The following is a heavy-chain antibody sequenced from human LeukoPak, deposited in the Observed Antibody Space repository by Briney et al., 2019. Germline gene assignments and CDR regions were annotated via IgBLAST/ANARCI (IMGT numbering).Heavy chain of an antibody. J-gene: IGHJ4*02. V-gene: IGHV4-59*12. CDR3: ASPGHDFWSGYYREFDY. CDR1: GGSINGYY. CDR2: IYYTGST. D-gene: IGHD3-3*01. Sequence: SETLSLTCTVSGGSINGYYWSWIRQSPGKGLESLGYIYYTGSTNYNPSLKSRVTMSVDTSKNQFSLKLSSVTAADTAVYYCASPGHDFWSGYYREFDYWGQGTLVTVSS.